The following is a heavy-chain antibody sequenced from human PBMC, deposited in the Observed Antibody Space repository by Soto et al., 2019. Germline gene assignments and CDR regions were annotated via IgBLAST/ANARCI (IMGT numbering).Heavy chain of an antibody. V-gene: IGHV4-34*01. D-gene: IGHD6-19*01. CDR2: INHSGST. Sequence: SETLSLTCAVYGGSFSGYYWSWIRQPPGKGLEWIGEINHSGSTNYNPSLKSRVTISVDTSKNQFSLKLSSVTAADTAVYYCARAKGSSGWFLNWGQGTLVTVSS. J-gene: IGHJ4*02. CDR1: GGSFSGYY. CDR3: ARAKGSSGWFLN.